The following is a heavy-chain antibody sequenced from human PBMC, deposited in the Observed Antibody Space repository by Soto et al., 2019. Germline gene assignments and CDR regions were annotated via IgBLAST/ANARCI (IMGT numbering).Heavy chain of an antibody. CDR1: GGSISSYY. V-gene: IGHV4-59*08. D-gene: IGHD4-17*01. J-gene: IGHJ4*02. CDR2: IYYSVST. Sequence: PSETLSLTCTVSGGSISSYYWSWIRQPPGKGLEWIGYIYYSVSTNYNPSLKSRVTISVDTSKNQFSLKLSSVTAADTAVYYCARHETLHGDXDYWGQGTLVTVSS. CDR3: ARHETLHGDXDY.